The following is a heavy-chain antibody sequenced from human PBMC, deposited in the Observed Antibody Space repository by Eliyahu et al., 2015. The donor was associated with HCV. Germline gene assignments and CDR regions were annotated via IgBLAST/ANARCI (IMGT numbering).Heavy chain of an antibody. CDR3: AREPGTGVMDV. CDR1: GFTFSSYE. D-gene: IGHD1-1*01. Sequence: EVQLVESGGGLVQPGGSLRLSCAASGFTFSSYEMNWVRQAPGKGLEWVSYIGSRRRSPILPGPVKGRFTISRDNAKNSLYLQMNSLRAEDTAVYYCAREPGTGVMDVWGQGTTVTVSS. CDR2: IGSRRRSP. J-gene: IGHJ6*02. V-gene: IGHV3-48*03.